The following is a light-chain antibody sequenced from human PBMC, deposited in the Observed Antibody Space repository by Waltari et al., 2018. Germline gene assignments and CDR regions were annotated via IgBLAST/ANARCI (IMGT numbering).Light chain of an antibody. CDR2: DTS. J-gene: IGKJ4*01. Sequence: VLTQSPATLSLSAGERATLSCRASQSVFNYLAWYQQKRGQAPRLLIYDTSKRATGILARFSGSGSGTDFTLTISNLEADDFALYYCQQGSILPLTFGGGTKVEIK. CDR1: QSVFNY. CDR3: QQGSILPLT. V-gene: IGKV3-11*01.